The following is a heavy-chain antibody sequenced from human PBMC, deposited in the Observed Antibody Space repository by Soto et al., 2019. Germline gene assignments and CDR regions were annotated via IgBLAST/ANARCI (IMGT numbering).Heavy chain of an antibody. J-gene: IGHJ5*02. D-gene: IGHD3-10*01. CDR3: AKDRLLWFGELFHNWFDP. CDR1: GFTFSSYG. V-gene: IGHV3-30*18. CDR2: ISYDGSNK. Sequence: QVQLVESGGGVVQPGRSLRLSCAASGFTFSSYGMHWVRQAPGKGLEWVAVISYDGSNKYYADSVKGRFTISRDNSKNTLYLQMNSLRAEDTAVYYCAKDRLLWFGELFHNWFDPWGQGTLVTVSS.